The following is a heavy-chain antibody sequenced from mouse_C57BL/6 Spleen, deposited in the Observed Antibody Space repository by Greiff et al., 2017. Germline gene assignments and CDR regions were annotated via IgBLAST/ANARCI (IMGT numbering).Heavy chain of an antibody. V-gene: IGHV1-80*01. CDR3: AGEEAPYYYGSSLDF. CDR1: GYAFSSYW. CDR2: IYPGDGDT. D-gene: IGHD1-1*01. J-gene: IGHJ2*01. Sequence: VQLQQSGAELVKPGASVKISCTASGYAFSSYWMNWVKQRPGKGLEWIGQIYPGDGDTNYNGKFKGKATLTTDQSSSTAYMQLRSLTSADSAVYFCAGEEAPYYYGSSLDFWGQGTTLTVSS.